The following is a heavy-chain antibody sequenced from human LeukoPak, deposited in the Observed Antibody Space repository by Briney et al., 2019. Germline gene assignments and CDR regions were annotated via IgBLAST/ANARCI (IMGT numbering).Heavy chain of an antibody. CDR2: IYYSAST. V-gene: IGHV4-59*08. CDR1: GGSISSYY. Sequence: SETLSLTCTVSGGSISSYYWSWIRQPPGKGLEWIGYIYYSASTNYTPSLKIRVTLSVDTSKHQFSLKLSSVPAADTAVYYCARHGYDSSGYYYVMGDWGQGTLVTVSS. D-gene: IGHD3-22*01. CDR3: ARHGYDSSGYYYVMGD. J-gene: IGHJ4*02.